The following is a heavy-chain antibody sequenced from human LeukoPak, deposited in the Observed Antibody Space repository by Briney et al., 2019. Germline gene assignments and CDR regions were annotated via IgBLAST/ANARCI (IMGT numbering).Heavy chain of an antibody. CDR1: GDSISSSY. CDR3: ARLNNRVLFDS. Sequence: SETLSLTCTVSGDSISSSYWSWIRQPAGKGLEWTRRIYSSGITNYNPSLNSRVTMSLDTSKNQFSLKLNSVTATDTALYYCARLNNRVLFDSWGQGTLVTVSS. CDR2: IYSSGIT. V-gene: IGHV4-4*07. J-gene: IGHJ4*02. D-gene: IGHD1-14*01.